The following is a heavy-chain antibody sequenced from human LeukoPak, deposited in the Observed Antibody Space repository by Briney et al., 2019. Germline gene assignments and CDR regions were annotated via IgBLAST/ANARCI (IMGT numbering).Heavy chain of an antibody. D-gene: IGHD2-15*01. CDR2: ISGSSSYI. J-gene: IGHJ4*02. V-gene: IGHV3-21*01. Sequence: GGSLRLSCAASGFTFSTYSMNWVRQAPGKGLEWVSSISGSSSYIYYADSVKGRFTISRDNAKNSLFLQLNSLRAEDTAVYYCARQHCSGGSCYIDCWGLGTLVTVSS. CDR3: ARQHCSGGSCYIDC. CDR1: GFTFSTYS.